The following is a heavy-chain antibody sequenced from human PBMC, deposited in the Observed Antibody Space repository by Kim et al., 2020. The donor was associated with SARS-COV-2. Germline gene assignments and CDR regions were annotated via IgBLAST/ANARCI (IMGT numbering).Heavy chain of an antibody. CDR1: GGSISSSSYY. CDR3: ARLWAFDWYFDL. D-gene: IGHD3-10*01. CDR2: IYYSGST. Sequence: SETLSLTCTVSGGSISSSSYYWGWIRQPPGKGLEWIGSIYYSGSTYYNPSLKSRVTISVDTSKNQFSLKLSSVTAADTAVYYCARLWAFDWYFDLWGRGTLVTVSS. V-gene: IGHV4-39*01. J-gene: IGHJ2*01.